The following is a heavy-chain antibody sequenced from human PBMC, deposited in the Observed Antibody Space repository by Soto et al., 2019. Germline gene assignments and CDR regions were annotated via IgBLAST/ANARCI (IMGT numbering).Heavy chain of an antibody. D-gene: IGHD4-17*01. CDR1: GVSIRSYY. J-gene: IGHJ5*02. Sequence: QVQLQESGPGLVKPSETLSLICTVSGVSIRSYYWSWIRQVPGKGLEWIGYMYYNESPNYNPSLKSRITISVDTANKQFSRKLNSLTAADTAVYYCASRNSADYATLHHWGQGSLVTVSS. V-gene: IGHV4-59*01. CDR3: ASRNSADYATLHH. CDR2: MYYNESP.